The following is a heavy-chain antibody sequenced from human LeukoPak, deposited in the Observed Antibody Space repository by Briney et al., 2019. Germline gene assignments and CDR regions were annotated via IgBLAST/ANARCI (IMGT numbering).Heavy chain of an antibody. D-gene: IGHD6-13*01. J-gene: IGHJ4*02. CDR2: IYYSGST. CDR1: GGSISSYY. V-gene: IGHV4-59*08. Sequence: PSETLSLTCTVSGGSISSYYWSWIRPPPGKGLEWIGYIYYSGSTNYNPSLKSRVTISVDTSKNQFSLKLSSVTAADTAVYYCARQYSSSWYLFDYWGQGTLVTVSS. CDR3: ARQYSSSWYLFDY.